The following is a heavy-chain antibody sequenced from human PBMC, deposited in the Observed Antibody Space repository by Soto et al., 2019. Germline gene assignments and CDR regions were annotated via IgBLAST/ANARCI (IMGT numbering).Heavy chain of an antibody. CDR3: ARGYDVNSELDY. D-gene: IGHD3-22*01. Sequence: QVQLVQSGAEVKKPGSSVKVSCQASGGTFRGYAISWVRQAPGQGLEWLGGILPTSVTPNYAQKFQGRVTLTADESTNTAFLELRSLRSADTAVYYCARGYDVNSELDYWVQGTLVTVSS. V-gene: IGHV1-69*01. J-gene: IGHJ4*02. CDR1: GGTFRGYA. CDR2: ILPTSVTP.